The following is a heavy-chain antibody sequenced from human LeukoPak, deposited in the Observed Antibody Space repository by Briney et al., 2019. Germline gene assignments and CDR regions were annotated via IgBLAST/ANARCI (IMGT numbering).Heavy chain of an antibody. Sequence: PGGTLRLSCAASGFTFSSYSMNWVRQAPGKGLEWVSSISSSSSYIYYADSVKGRFTISRDNAKNSLYLQMDSLRAEDTAVYYCASGSYYGLDYWGQGTLVTVSS. CDR3: ASGSYYGLDY. V-gene: IGHV3-21*01. D-gene: IGHD1-26*01. J-gene: IGHJ4*02. CDR2: ISSSSSYI. CDR1: GFTFSSYS.